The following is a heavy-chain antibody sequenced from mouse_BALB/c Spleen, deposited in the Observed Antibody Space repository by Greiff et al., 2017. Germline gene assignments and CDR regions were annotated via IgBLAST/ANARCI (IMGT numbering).Heavy chain of an antibody. V-gene: IGHV1-9*01. J-gene: IGHJ4*01. CDR1: GYTFSSYW. D-gene: IGHD2-3*01. Sequence: QVQLKESGAELMKPGASVKISCKATGYTFSSYWIEWVKQRPGHGLEWIGEILPGSGSTNYNEKFKGKATFTADTSSNTAYMQLSSLTSEDSAVYYCARGEDGYYGEYAMDYWGQGTSVTVSS. CDR2: ILPGSGST. CDR3: ARGEDGYYGEYAMDY.